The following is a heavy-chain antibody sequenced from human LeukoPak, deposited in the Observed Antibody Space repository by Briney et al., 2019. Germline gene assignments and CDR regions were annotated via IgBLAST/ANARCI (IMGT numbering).Heavy chain of an antibody. Sequence: PGGSLRLSCAASGVMFPSYWMTWVRQAPGKGLEWVANIKQDGSEKYYVDSVKGRFTISRDNAKNSVYLQMNSLRAEDTAVYYCARRHHFGFLASWGQGTLVTVSS. V-gene: IGHV3-7*04. CDR1: GVMFPSYW. D-gene: IGHD2/OR15-2a*01. J-gene: IGHJ5*02. CDR3: ARRHHFGFLAS. CDR2: IKQDGSEK.